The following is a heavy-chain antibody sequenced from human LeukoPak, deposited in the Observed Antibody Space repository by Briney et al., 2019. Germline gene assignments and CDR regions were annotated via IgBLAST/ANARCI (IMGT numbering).Heavy chain of an antibody. CDR3: ATDYSYGSGSYYNRFDN. CDR1: GFTFNNYA. V-gene: IGHV3-30*03. CDR2: ISSDESNK. D-gene: IGHD3-10*01. Sequence: GRSLGLSCAASGFTFNNYALHWVRQAPGEGLEWVALISSDESNKYYADSVKGRFTISRDNSMNTLYLQMNSLRADDTAVYYCATDYSYGSGSYYNRFDNWGQGTLVTVSS. J-gene: IGHJ4*02.